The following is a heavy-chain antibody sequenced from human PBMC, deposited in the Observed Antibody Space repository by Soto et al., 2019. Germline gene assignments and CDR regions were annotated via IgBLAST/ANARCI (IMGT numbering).Heavy chain of an antibody. J-gene: IGHJ4*02. CDR1: GFTFSRYT. D-gene: IGHD1-26*01. V-gene: IGHV3-30-3*01. CDR3: ARSGGSYFGPFDS. Sequence: QVQLVASGGGVVQPGRSLRLSCAASGFTFSRYTMHWVRQAPGKGLEWVAVISYDGSNKYYADSVKGRFTISRDNSKNTLYVQMKSLRADDTAVFYCARSGGSYFGPFDSWGQGTLVTVSS. CDR2: ISYDGSNK.